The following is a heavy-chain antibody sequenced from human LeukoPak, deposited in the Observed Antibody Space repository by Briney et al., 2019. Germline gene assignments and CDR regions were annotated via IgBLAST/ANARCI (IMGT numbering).Heavy chain of an antibody. V-gene: IGHV1-2*02. CDR1: GYTFTGYY. D-gene: IGHD4-17*01. CDR3: ATASYGDYGINWFDP. Sequence: GASVKVSCKASGYTFTGYYMHWVRQAPGQGLEWMGWINPNSGGTNYAQKFQGRVTMTRDTSISTAYMELSRLRSDDTAVYYCATASYGDYGINWFDPWGQGTLVTVSS. J-gene: IGHJ5*02. CDR2: INPNSGGT.